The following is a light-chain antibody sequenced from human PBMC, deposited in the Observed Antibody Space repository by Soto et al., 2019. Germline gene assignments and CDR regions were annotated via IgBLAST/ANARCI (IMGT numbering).Light chain of an antibody. CDR1: SSDIGGYKY. CDR3: TSYSRYRVLV. Sequence: QSALTQPASVSGSLGQSITISCTGTSSDIGGYKYVSSYQQHPGKAPKLIIFEVSNRPSGVSDRFSGSNSGNTASLTISGLQAEDEADYYCTSYSRYRVLVFGGGTKVTVL. V-gene: IGLV2-14*01. J-gene: IGLJ3*02. CDR2: EVS.